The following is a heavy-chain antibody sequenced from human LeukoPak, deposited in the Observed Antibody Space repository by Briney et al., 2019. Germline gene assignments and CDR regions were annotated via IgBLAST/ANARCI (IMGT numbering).Heavy chain of an antibody. CDR3: ARVDWNYELDY. CDR2: MNPNSGNT. D-gene: IGHD1-7*01. J-gene: IGHJ4*02. Sequence: ASVKVSCKASGGTFSSYAISWVRQATGQGLEWMGWMNPNSGNTGYAQKSQGRVTMTRNTSISTAYMELSSLRSEDTAVYYCARVDWNYELDYWGQGTLVTVSS. V-gene: IGHV1-8*02. CDR1: GGTFSSYA.